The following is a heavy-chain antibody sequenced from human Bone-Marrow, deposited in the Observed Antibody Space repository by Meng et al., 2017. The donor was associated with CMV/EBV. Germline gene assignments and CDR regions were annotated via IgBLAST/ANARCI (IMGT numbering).Heavy chain of an antibody. Sequence: GSLRLSCTVSGGSISSSSYYWGWIRQPPGKGLEWIGSIYYSGSTNYNPSLKSRVTISVDTSKNQFTLKLSSVTAADTAVYYCAREGRGYSAYDPLEYWGQGPLVPVSS. D-gene: IGHD5-12*01. V-gene: IGHV4-39*06. J-gene: IGHJ4*02. CDR3: AREGRGYSAYDPLEY. CDR1: GGSISSSSYY. CDR2: IYYSGST.